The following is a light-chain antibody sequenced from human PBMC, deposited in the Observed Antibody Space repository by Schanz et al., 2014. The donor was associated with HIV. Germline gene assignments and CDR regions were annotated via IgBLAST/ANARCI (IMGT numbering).Light chain of an antibody. Sequence: DIQMTQSPSSLSASVGDRVTITCRSSQSISSYLNWYQQKPGKAPKLLIYAAFTLQGGVPSRFSGSGSGTDFTLTISSLQAEDVAVYYCHQYYSTPWTFGQGTKVEIK. CDR2: AAF. CDR3: HQYYSTPWT. CDR1: QSISSY. J-gene: IGKJ1*01. V-gene: IGKV1-39*01.